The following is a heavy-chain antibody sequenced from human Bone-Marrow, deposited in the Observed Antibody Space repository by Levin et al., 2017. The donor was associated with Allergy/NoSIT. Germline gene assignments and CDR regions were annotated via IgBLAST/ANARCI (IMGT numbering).Heavy chain of an antibody. J-gene: IGHJ4*02. CDR3: ARDGGYSYGWFRGYFDY. CDR2: ISYDGSNK. D-gene: IGHD5-18*01. CDR1: GFTFSSYA. V-gene: IGHV3-30*04. Sequence: GGSLRLSCAASGFTFSSYAMHWVRQAPGKGLEWVAVISYDGSNKYYADSVKGRFTISRDNSKNTLYLQMNSLRAEDTAVYYCARDGGYSYGWFRGYFDYWGQGTLVTVSS.